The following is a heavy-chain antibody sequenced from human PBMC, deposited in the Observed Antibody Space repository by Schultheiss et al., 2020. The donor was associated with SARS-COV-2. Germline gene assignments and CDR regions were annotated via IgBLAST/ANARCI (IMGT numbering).Heavy chain of an antibody. CDR2: ISSSGSTI. D-gene: IGHD1-7*01. CDR1: GFTFSDYY. J-gene: IGHJ6*02. Sequence: GGSLRVSCGASGFTFSDYYMSWIRQAPGKGLEWVSYISSSGSTIYYADSVKGRFTISRDNSKNTLYLQMNSLRAEDTAVHYCARDENWNYRPYYYYGMDVWGQGTTVTVSS. CDR3: ARDENWNYRPYYYYGMDV. V-gene: IGHV3-11*04.